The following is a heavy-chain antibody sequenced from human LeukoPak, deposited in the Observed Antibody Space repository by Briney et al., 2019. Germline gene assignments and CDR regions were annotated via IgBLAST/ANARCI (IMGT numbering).Heavy chain of an antibody. CDR1: GFTFSSYA. J-gene: IGHJ4*02. CDR2: ISGSGGST. CDR3: AIEPYNWNDGGLFDY. D-gene: IGHD1-1*01. Sequence: PGGSLRLSCAASGFTFSSYAMSWVRQAPGKGLEWVSAISGSGGSTYYADSVKGRFTISRDNSKNTLYLQMNSLRAEDTAVYYCAIEPYNWNDGGLFDYWGQGTLVTVSS. V-gene: IGHV3-23*01.